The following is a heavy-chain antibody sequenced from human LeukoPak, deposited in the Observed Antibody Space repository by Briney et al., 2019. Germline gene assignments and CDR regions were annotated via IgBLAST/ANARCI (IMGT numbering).Heavy chain of an antibody. J-gene: IGHJ5*02. D-gene: IGHD3-9*01. CDR1: GGSFSGYY. CDR2: INHSGST. Sequence: SETLSLTCAVSGGSFSGYYWSWIRQPPGKGLEWIGEINHSGSTNYNPPLKSRVTISVDTSKNQFSLKLSSVTAADTAVYYCARGTGYYNRWFDPWGQGTLVTVSS. CDR3: ARGTGYYNRWFDP. V-gene: IGHV4-34*01.